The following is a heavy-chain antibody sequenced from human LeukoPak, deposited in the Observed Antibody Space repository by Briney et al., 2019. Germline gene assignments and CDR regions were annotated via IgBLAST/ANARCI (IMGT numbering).Heavy chain of an antibody. Sequence: SETLSLTCTVSGYSINNGYYWGWIRQPPGKALEWIGRIDTSGNTNYKPSLKSRVTMSVDTSKNQFSLKLNSVTAADTAVYYCARVSSSWYQDWYFDLWGRGTLVTVSS. J-gene: IGHJ2*01. V-gene: IGHV4-38-2*02. D-gene: IGHD6-13*01. CDR3: ARVSSSWYQDWYFDL. CDR1: GYSINNGYY. CDR2: IDTSGNT.